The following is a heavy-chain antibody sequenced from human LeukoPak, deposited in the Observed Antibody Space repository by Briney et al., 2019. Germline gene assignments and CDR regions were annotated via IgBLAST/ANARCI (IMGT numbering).Heavy chain of an antibody. CDR1: GYTLTSYD. V-gene: IGHV1-8*01. CDR2: MNPNSGRT. J-gene: IGHJ4*02. CDR3: TRETSSSYFDY. Sequence: ASVKVSCKASGYTLTSYDINWVRQATGQGLEWMGWMNPNSGRTGYAQNFQGRITITRNTSISTAYMELSSLRSEDTAVYYCTRETSSSYFDYWGQGTLVTVSS.